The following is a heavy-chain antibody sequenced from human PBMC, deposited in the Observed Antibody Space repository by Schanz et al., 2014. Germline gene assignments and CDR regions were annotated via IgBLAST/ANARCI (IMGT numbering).Heavy chain of an antibody. D-gene: IGHD2-15*01. CDR1: GFTVSSDN. CDR3: SRDRGYCSGGGCLTFDS. V-gene: IGHV3-66*01. CDR2: IYSGIGA. Sequence: EVQLAESGGGLVQPGGSLRLSCAVSGFTVSSDNMSWVRQAPGKGLEWVSVIYSGIGAYYADSVEDRFTVSRDNSKNTVYLQMNRLRGEDTAVYYCSRDRGYCSGGGCLTFDSWGQGTLVTVSS. J-gene: IGHJ4*02.